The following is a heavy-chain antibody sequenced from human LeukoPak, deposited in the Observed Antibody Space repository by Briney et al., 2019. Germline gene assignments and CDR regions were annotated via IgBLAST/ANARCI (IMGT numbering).Heavy chain of an antibody. J-gene: IGHJ3*02. D-gene: IGHD3-22*01. CDR1: GYTFTSYA. CDR3: ARDIGYYYDSSGYNDAFDI. Sequence: GASVKVSCKASGYTFTSYAMNWVRQAPGQGLEWMGWINTNTGNPTYAQGFTGRFVFPLDTSVSTAYLQISSLKAEDTAVYYCARDIGYYYDSSGYNDAFDIWGQGTMVTVSS. CDR2: INTNTGNP. V-gene: IGHV7-4-1*02.